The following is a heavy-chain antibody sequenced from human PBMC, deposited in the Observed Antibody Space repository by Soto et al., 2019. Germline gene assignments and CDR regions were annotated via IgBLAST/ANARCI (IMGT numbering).Heavy chain of an antibody. J-gene: IGHJ6*02. Sequence: EAQLLESGGGLVQPGGSLRLSCTTYRFSLNTYGMTWVRRAPGKGLEWVSTLSASGSGSYYAESVKGRFTVSRDNSKNTMYLQMNSLRDEDTAVYYCAKNSYGDSWNFGLDVWGQGTTVTVSS. V-gene: IGHV3-23*01. CDR2: LSASGSGS. CDR3: AKNSYGDSWNFGLDV. D-gene: IGHD4-17*01. CDR1: RFSLNTYG.